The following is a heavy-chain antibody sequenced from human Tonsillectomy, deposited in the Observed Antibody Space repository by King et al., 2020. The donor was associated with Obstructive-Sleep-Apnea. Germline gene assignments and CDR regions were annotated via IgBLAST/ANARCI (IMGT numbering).Heavy chain of an antibody. J-gene: IGHJ4*02. D-gene: IGHD6-19*01. Sequence: QLVQSGAEVKEPGASVKVSCKASGYTFSGYYLYWVRQAPGQGLEWMGWINPKSGGTNYAQKFQGRVTMTRDTSISTAYMELSRLRSDDTALYYCAGDSRQWLTVTFDYWGQGTPVTVSS. V-gene: IGHV1-2*02. CDR3: AGDSRQWLTVTFDY. CDR1: GYTFSGYY. CDR2: INPKSGGT.